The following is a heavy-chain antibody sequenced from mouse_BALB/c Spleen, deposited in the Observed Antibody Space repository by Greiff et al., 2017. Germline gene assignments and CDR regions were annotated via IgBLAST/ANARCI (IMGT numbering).Heavy chain of an antibody. Sequence: LVAPSQSLSITCTVSGFSLTSYGVHWVRQPPGKGLEWLVVIWSDGSTTYNSALKSRLSISKDNSKSQVFLKMNSLQTDDTAMYYCARHGDGYYVDYYAMDYWGQGTSVTVSS. CDR2: IWSDGST. V-gene: IGHV2-6-2*01. D-gene: IGHD2-3*01. CDR1: GFSLTSYG. CDR3: ARHGDGYYVDYYAMDY. J-gene: IGHJ4*01.